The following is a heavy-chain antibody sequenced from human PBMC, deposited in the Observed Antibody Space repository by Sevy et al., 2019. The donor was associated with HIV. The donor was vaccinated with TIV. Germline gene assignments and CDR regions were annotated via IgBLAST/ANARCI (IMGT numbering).Heavy chain of an antibody. CDR1: GFTFSSYW. CDR2: IKQDGSEK. CDR3: AREGSSQDIVVVVAATRAFDI. D-gene: IGHD2-15*01. Sequence: GGSLRLSCAASGFTFSSYWMSWVRQAPGKGLEWVANIKQDGSEKYYVDSVKGRFTISRDNAKNSLYLQMNSLRAEDPAVYYCAREGSSQDIVVVVAATRAFDIWGQGTMVTVSS. V-gene: IGHV3-7*01. J-gene: IGHJ3*02.